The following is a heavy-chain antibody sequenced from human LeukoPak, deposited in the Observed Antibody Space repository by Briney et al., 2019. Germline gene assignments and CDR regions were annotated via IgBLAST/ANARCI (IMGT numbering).Heavy chain of an antibody. CDR1: GGTFSSYA. CDR3: ARVGGDYYYDSSGYYPLGY. J-gene: IGHJ4*02. D-gene: IGHD3-22*01. CDR2: IIPILGIA. V-gene: IGHV1-69*04. Sequence: SVKVSCKASGGTFSSYAISWVRQAPGRGLEWMGRIIPILGIANYAQKFQGRVTITADKSTSTAYMELSSLRSEDTAVYYCARVGGDYYYDSSGYYPLGYWGQGTLVTVSS.